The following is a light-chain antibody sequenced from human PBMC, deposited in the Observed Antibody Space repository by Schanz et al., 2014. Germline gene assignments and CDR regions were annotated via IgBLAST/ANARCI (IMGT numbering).Light chain of an antibody. CDR2: FNN. CDR1: SSNIGSNT. J-gene: IGLJ3*02. CDR3: QSYDNSLSGWV. V-gene: IGLV1-44*01. Sequence: QSVLTQPPSASGTPGKRVTISCYGSSSNIGSNTVKWYQQLPGTAPKLLIYFNNQRPSGVPDRFSGSKSGTSASLAITGLQAEDEADYYCQSYDNSLSGWVFGGGTKLTVL.